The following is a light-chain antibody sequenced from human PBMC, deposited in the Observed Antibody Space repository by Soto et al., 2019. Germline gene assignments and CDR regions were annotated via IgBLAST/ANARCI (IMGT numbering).Light chain of an antibody. V-gene: IGLV4-69*01. CDR3: QTWSTGYVV. CDR2: LNSDGSH. Sequence: QHVLTQSPSASASLGASVKLTCTLSSGHSSYAIAWHQQQPEKGPRYLMKLNSDGSHSRGDGIPDRFSGSSSGAERYLTISSLQSDDEADYDCQTWSTGYVVFGGGTKVTVL. CDR1: SGHSSYA. J-gene: IGLJ2*01.